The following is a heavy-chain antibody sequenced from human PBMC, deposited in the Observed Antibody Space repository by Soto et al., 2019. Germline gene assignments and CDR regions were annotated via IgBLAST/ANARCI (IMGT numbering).Heavy chain of an antibody. CDR1: GFTFSSYA. D-gene: IGHD3-9*01. Sequence: PGGSLRLSCAASGFTFSSYAMSWVRQAPGKGLEWVSAISGSGGSTYYADSVKGRFTISRDNAKNSLYLQMNSLRAEDTAVYYCARVSTGSHYWGQGTLVTVSS. J-gene: IGHJ4*02. CDR3: ARVSTGSHY. V-gene: IGHV3-23*01. CDR2: ISGSGGST.